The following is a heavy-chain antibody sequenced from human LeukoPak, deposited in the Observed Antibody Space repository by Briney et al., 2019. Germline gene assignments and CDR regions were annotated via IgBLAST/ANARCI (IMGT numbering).Heavy chain of an antibody. V-gene: IGHV1-2*02. CDR2: INPNSGGT. CDR3: AREEQQLDYYYYGMDV. CDR1: GYTFTGYY. J-gene: IGHJ6*02. Sequence: ASVTVSCKASGYTFTGYYMHWVRPAPGQGLEWMGWINPNSGGTNYAQKFQGRVTMTRDTSISTAYMELSRLRSDDTAVYYCAREEQQLDYYYYGMDVWGQGTTVTVSS. D-gene: IGHD6-13*01.